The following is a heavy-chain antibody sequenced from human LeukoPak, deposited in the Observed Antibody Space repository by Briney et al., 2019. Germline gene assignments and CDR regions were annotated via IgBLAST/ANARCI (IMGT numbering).Heavy chain of an antibody. CDR1: GGTSSSYA. Sequence: GASVKVSCKASGGTSSSYAISWVRQAPGQGLEWMGGIIPIFGTANYAQKFQGRVTITADKSTSTAYMELSSLRSDDTAVYYCARIAPQKNVQSFDYWGQGTLVTVSS. D-gene: IGHD1-1*01. J-gene: IGHJ4*02. CDR3: ARIAPQKNVQSFDY. CDR2: IIPIFGTA. V-gene: IGHV1-69*06.